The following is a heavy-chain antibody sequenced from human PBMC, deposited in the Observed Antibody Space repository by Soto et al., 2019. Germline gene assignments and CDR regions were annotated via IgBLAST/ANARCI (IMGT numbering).Heavy chain of an antibody. CDR3: ARLRNSGYDFFADFDY. Sequence: PSETLSLTCTVSGGSISSSSYYWGWIRQPPGKGLEWIGSIYYSGSTYYNPSLKSRVTISVDTSKNQFSLKLSSVTAADTAVYYCARLRNSGYDFFADFDYWGQGTLVTSPQ. V-gene: IGHV4-39*01. CDR1: GGSISSSSYY. CDR2: IYYSGST. J-gene: IGHJ4*02. D-gene: IGHD5-12*01.